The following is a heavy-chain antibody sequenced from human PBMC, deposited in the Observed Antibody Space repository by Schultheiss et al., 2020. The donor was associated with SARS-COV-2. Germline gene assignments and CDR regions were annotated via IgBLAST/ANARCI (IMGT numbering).Heavy chain of an antibody. D-gene: IGHD2-2*01. CDR3: ARMGVPAAIAGSGLYYYYYMDV. V-gene: IGHV3-30*04. J-gene: IGHJ6*03. Sequence: GGSLRLSCAASGFTFSSYAMHWVRQAPGKGLEWVAVMSYDQSKEYYGDSVKGRFTISRDNAKNSLYLQMNSLRAEDTAVYYCARMGVPAAIAGSGLYYYYYMDVWGKGTTVTVSS. CDR1: GFTFSSYA. CDR2: MSYDQSKE.